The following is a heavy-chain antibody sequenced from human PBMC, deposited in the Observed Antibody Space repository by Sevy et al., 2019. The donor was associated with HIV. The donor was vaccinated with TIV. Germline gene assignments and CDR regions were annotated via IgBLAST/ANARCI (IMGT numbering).Heavy chain of an antibody. D-gene: IGHD6-13*01. Sequence: GGSLRLSCAASGFTFSSYAMHWVRQAPGKGLEWVAVISYDGSNKYYADSVKGRFTIPRDNSKNTLYLQMNSLRAEDTAVYYCARDLGGPAAGYYYYGMDVWGQGTTVTVSS. V-gene: IGHV3-30-3*01. CDR2: ISYDGSNK. CDR3: ARDLGGPAAGYYYYGMDV. CDR1: GFTFSSYA. J-gene: IGHJ6*02.